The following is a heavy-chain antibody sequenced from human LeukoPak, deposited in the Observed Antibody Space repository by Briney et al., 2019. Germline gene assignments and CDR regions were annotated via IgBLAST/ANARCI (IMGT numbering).Heavy chain of an antibody. V-gene: IGHV3-74*01. CDR1: GFTFSSYW. Sequence: GGSLRLSCAASGFTFSSYWMHWVRHAPGKGLVGVSRINSDGSSTSYADSVRGRFSISRDNAKQSLYLQMNSLRAEDTAVYYCARVSRGKWELLGAQDYWGQGSLVTVSS. CDR2: INSDGSST. J-gene: IGHJ4*02. CDR3: ARVSRGKWELLGAQDY. D-gene: IGHD1-26*01.